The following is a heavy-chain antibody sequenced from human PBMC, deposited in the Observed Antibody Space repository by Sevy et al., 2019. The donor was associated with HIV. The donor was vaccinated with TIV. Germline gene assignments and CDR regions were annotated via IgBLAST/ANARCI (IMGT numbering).Heavy chain of an antibody. CDR2: FDPEDGET. V-gene: IGHV1-24*01. Sequence: ASVKVYCKVSGYTLTELSMYWVRQAPGKGLEWMGGFDPEDGETIYAQKFQGRVTMTEDTSTDTAYMELSSLRSEDTAVYYCATDLGETGTTGDDAFDIRGQGTMVTVSS. J-gene: IGHJ3*02. CDR1: GYTLTELS. CDR3: ATDLGETGTTGDDAFDI. D-gene: IGHD1-7*01.